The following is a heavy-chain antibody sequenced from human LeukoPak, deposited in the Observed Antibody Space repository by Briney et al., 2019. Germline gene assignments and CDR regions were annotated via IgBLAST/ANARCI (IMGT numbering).Heavy chain of an antibody. Sequence: GGSLRLSCAASGFTFSDYVMSWVRQAPGKGLEWVAGISGSGCGSWYADSVKGRLTISRDNSRNIVFLEIQSLKVEDTAVYYCTKEVRGFSYGDNWGQGTLVTVSS. V-gene: IGHV3-23*01. CDR1: GFTFSDYV. J-gene: IGHJ4*02. D-gene: IGHD5-18*01. CDR2: ISGSGCGS. CDR3: TKEVRGFSYGDN.